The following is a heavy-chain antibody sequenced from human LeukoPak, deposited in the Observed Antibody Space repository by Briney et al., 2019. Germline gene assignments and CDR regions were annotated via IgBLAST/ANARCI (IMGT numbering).Heavy chain of an antibody. J-gene: IGHJ6*03. CDR1: GGSISSYY. CDR2: IYYSGYT. V-gene: IGHV4-59*01. Sequence: SETLSLTCTVSGGSISSYYWSWIRQPPGKGLEWIGYIYYSGYTNYNPSLKSRVTISVDTSKNQFSLKLSSVTAADTAVYYCARTTMVRGTYYMDVWGTGTTVTISS. CDR3: ARTTMVRGTYYMDV. D-gene: IGHD3-10*01.